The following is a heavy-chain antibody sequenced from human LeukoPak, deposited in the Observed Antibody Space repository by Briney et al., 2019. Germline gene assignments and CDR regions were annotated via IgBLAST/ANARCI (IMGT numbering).Heavy chain of an antibody. CDR2: IYSGGST. CDR1: GFTFSSYA. Sequence: GGSLRLSCAASGFTFSSYAMHWARQAPGKGLEWVSIIYSGGSTFYADSVKGRFTISRDNSKNTLYLQMNSLRAEDTAVYYCARGGSYLSAFDIWGQGTMVTVSS. J-gene: IGHJ3*02. D-gene: IGHD1-26*01. V-gene: IGHV3-53*01. CDR3: ARGGSYLSAFDI.